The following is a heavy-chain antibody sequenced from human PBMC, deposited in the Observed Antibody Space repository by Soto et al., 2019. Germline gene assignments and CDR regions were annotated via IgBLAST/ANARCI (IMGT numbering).Heavy chain of an antibody. CDR2: IYSGGST. D-gene: IGHD6-13*01. CDR3: ARATSGYSSSWYGNDAFDI. Sequence: PGGSLRLSCAASGFTVSSNYMSWVRQAPGKGLEWVTVIYSGGSTYYADSVKGRLTISRHNSKNTLYLQMNSLRAEDTAVYYCARATSGYSSSWYGNDAFDIWGQGTMVTVSS. CDR1: GFTVSSNY. J-gene: IGHJ3*02. V-gene: IGHV3-53*04.